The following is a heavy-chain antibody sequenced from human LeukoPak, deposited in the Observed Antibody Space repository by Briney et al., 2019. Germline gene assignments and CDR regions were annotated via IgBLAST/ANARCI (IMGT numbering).Heavy chain of an antibody. J-gene: IGHJ4*02. CDR1: GYSFINFG. Sequence: ASVKVSCKASGYSFINFGLSRGRQAPGQGREWMGWISAYNHNTNYAQKFQGRVTMTIDTSTTTVYMELRSLRSDDTAIYYCARDLMYCDTMSCYDGDFDYWGQGTPVTVSS. D-gene: IGHD2-2*01. CDR2: ISAYNHNT. CDR3: ARDLMYCDTMSCYDGDFDY. V-gene: IGHV1-18*01.